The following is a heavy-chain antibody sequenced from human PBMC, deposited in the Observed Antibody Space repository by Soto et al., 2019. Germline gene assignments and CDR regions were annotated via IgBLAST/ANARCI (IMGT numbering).Heavy chain of an antibody. J-gene: IGHJ4*02. D-gene: IGHD2-8*01. CDR2: IWYDGSNK. CDR3: AREIFELMVYAIDY. Sequence: GGPLRLCCGAAGVTFGSYGMHWVRQAPGKGLEWVAVIWYDGSNKYYADSVKGRFTISRDNSKNTLYLQMNSLRAEDTAVYYCAREIFELMVYAIDYWGQGTLVTVSS. CDR1: GVTFGSYG. V-gene: IGHV3-33*01.